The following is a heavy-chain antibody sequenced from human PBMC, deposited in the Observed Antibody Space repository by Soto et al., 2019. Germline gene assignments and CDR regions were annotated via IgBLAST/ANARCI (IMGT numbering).Heavy chain of an antibody. J-gene: IGHJ6*02. V-gene: IGHV1-18*01. CDR1: GYTFTSYG. Sequence: QVQLVQSGAEVKKPGASVKVSCKASGYTFTSYGISWVRQAPGQGLEWMGWISAYNGNTNNAQKLQGRVTMPTDTATSTAYMELRSLRSDDTAVYYCARDDGYSRTGYGMDVWGQGTTVTVSS. CDR2: ISAYNGNT. CDR3: ARDDGYSRTGYGMDV. D-gene: IGHD6-13*01.